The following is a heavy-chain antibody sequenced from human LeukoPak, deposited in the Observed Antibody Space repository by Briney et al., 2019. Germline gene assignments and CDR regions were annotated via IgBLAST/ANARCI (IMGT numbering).Heavy chain of an antibody. D-gene: IGHD1-14*01. CDR2: ISSSGSTI. Sequence: PGGSLRLSCTASGFTFSSYWMPWVRQAPGKGLEWVSYISSSGSTIYYADSVKGRFTISRDNAKNSLYLQMNSLRAEDTAVYYCARSTGSRYYYMDVWGKGTTVTVSS. V-gene: IGHV3-11*01. J-gene: IGHJ6*03. CDR3: ARSTGSRYYYMDV. CDR1: GFTFSSYW.